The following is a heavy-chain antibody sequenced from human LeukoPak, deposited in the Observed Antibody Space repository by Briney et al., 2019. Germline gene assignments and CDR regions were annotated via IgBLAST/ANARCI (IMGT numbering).Heavy chain of an antibody. D-gene: IGHD1-26*01. CDR1: GFTFSSFA. CDR2: LSSNGGST. CDR3: VKSDNIVGATYFDC. Sequence: GGSLRLPCSASGFTFSSFAMHWVRQAPGKGLEYFSSLSSNGGSTYYEDSVKGRFTISRDNSKNTLFLQMSSLRAEDTAVYYCVKSDNIVGATYFDCWGQGTLVSVSS. V-gene: IGHV3-64D*09. J-gene: IGHJ4*02.